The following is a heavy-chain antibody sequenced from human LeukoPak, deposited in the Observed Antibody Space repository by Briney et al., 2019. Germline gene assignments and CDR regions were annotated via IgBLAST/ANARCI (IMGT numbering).Heavy chain of an antibody. CDR3: ARDPIAVAGDGFDY. V-gene: IGHV1-69*05. CDR2: IIPIFGTA. D-gene: IGHD6-19*01. Sequence: GASVKVSCKASGGTFSSYAISWVRQAPGQGLEWMGGIIPIFGTANYAQKFQGRVTITTDESTSTAYMELSSLRSDDTAVYYCARDPIAVAGDGFDYWGQGTLVTVSS. J-gene: IGHJ4*02. CDR1: GGTFSSYA.